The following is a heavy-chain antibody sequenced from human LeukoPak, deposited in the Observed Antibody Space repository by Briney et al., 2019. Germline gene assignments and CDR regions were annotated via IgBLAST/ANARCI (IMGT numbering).Heavy chain of an antibody. CDR2: IKEDGSET. CDR1: GFTFSNYW. Sequence: GGSLRLSCAASGFTFSNYWMSWVRQAPGKGPEWMGNIKEDGSETYYVDSVKGRFTISRDNAQNSLYLHMHSLRVEDTAVYYCARDPYVSNFDYWGQGTLVTVSS. CDR3: ARDPYVSNFDY. D-gene: IGHD3-10*02. J-gene: IGHJ4*02. V-gene: IGHV3-7*03.